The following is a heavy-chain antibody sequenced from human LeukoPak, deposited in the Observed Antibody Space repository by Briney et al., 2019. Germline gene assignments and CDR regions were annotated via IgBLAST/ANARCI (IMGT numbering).Heavy chain of an antibody. V-gene: IGHV1-69*15. Sequence: SVKVSCKTSGCAFSDFAIYRMRQAPGHGLEWMGRITPGFGTTNYAQKFEDRVTISLDGPTNTAYMEMSSLRSDDTAVHYCASASQTFGTKYNVFDVWGQGTMIIVSS. CDR2: ITPGFGTT. J-gene: IGHJ3*01. CDR1: GCAFSDFA. D-gene: IGHD3-16*01. CDR3: ASASQTFGTKYNVFDV.